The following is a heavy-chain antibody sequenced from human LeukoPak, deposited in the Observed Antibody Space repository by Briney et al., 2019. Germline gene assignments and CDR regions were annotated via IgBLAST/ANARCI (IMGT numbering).Heavy chain of an antibody. J-gene: IGHJ4*02. CDR1: QFTFGNYW. CDR2: ISTDGTRT. V-gene: IGHV3-74*01. Sequence: GGSLRLSCAASQFTFGNYWMHWVRQAPGKGLVWVSRISTDGTRTDYADSVKGRFTVSRDNAKNTLFLQMNSLRAEDTAVYYCAREGITVAGTEFDYWGQGTLVTVSS. D-gene: IGHD6-19*01. CDR3: AREGITVAGTEFDY.